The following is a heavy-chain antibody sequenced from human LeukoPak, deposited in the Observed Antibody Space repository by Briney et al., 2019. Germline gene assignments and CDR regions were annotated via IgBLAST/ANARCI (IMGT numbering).Heavy chain of an antibody. Sequence: GGSLRLSCAASGFTFSSYAMSWVRQAPGKGLEWVSAISGSGGSTHYADSVKGRFTISRDNSKNTLYLQMNSLRAEDTAVYYCAKVWYDSSGYPFDYWGQGTLVTVSS. V-gene: IGHV3-23*01. J-gene: IGHJ4*02. CDR2: ISGSGGST. CDR1: GFTFSSYA. CDR3: AKVWYDSSGYPFDY. D-gene: IGHD3-22*01.